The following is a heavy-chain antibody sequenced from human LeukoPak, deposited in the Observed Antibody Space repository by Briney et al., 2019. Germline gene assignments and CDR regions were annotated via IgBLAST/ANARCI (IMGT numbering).Heavy chain of an antibody. CDR3: ARGLYPRKGQVWDSGDFDY. CDR2: ITWNGGST. Sequence: GGSLRLSCAASGFTFDDHAMSWVRQAPGKGLQWVSTITWNGGSTAYADSVKGRFTISRDNAKNSLYLEMNSLRAEDTAFFYCARGLYPRKGQVWDSGDFDYWGQGTLVTVSS. D-gene: IGHD1-26*01. V-gene: IGHV3-20*04. J-gene: IGHJ4*02. CDR1: GFTFDDHA.